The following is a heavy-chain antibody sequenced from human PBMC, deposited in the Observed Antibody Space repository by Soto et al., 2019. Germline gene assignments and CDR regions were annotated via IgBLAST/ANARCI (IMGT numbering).Heavy chain of an antibody. J-gene: IGHJ4*02. Sequence: EVQLVESGGGLVQPGRSLRLSCAASGFTFDDYAMHWVRQAPGKGLEWVSGISWNSGSIGYADSVKGRFTIYRDNAKNSLYLQMNSLRAEDTALYYCAKDEGHYDSSCFPNWGQGTLVTVSS. CDR1: GFTFDDYA. CDR2: ISWNSGSI. CDR3: AKDEGHYDSSCFPN. D-gene: IGHD3-22*01. V-gene: IGHV3-9*01.